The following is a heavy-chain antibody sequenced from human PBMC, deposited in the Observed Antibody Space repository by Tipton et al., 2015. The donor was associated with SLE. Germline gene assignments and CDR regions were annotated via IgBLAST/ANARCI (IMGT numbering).Heavy chain of an antibody. CDR3: ARDGGWYYDSSGYQGADWYFEL. D-gene: IGHD3-22*01. CDR2: INHSGKT. V-gene: IGHV4-34*01. J-gene: IGHJ2*01. CDR1: GASFSNFF. Sequence: LRLSCTVSGASFSNFFWAWIRQPPGKGLEWIGEINHSGKTNFNPSLGGRVTISVDTSKNQFSLKLTSVTAADTAVYYCARDGGWYYDSSGYQGADWYFELWGRGTLVTVSS.